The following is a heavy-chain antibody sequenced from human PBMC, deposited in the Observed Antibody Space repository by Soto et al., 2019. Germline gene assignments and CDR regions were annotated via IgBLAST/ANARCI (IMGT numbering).Heavy chain of an antibody. V-gene: IGHV1-69*12. CDR1: GGTFSSYA. Sequence: QVQLVQSGAEVKKPGSSVKVSCKASGGTFSSYAISWVRQAPGQGLEWMGGIIPICGTAAYAQKFQGRVTITADDSTSTAYVELGRLRSEDTAVYYCARHVPAAGYYYGMDVWGQGTTVTVSS. J-gene: IGHJ6*02. CDR3: ARHVPAAGYYYGMDV. D-gene: IGHD2-2*01. CDR2: IIPICGTA.